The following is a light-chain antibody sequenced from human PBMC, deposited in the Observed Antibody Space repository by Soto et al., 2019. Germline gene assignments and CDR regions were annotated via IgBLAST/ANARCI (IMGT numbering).Light chain of an antibody. CDR1: QSVSSSY. Sequence: EIVLTQSPGNLSLSPGERATLSCRASQSVSSSYLAWYQQKPGQAPRLLIYGASSRATGIPERFSGSGYGTDFSLTISRLEPEDSAVYFCQQYTGPPTTFGQGTRLEI. CDR3: QQYTGPPTT. V-gene: IGKV3-20*01. J-gene: IGKJ5*01. CDR2: GAS.